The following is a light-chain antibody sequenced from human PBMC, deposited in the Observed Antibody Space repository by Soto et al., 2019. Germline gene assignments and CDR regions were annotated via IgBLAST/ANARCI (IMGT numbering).Light chain of an antibody. CDR1: QSVSSY. CDR2: DAS. CDR3: QQRSNWPPS. Sequence: EILLTQSPATPSLSSGGRASLSCRASQSVSSYLAWYQQKPGQAPRLLIYDASNRATGIPARFSGSGSGTDFTLTISSLEPEDFAVYYCQQRSNWPPSFGPGTKVDIK. J-gene: IGKJ3*01. V-gene: IGKV3-11*01.